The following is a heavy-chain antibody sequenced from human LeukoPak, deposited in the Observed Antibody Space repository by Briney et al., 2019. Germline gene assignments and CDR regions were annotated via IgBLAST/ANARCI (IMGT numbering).Heavy chain of an antibody. D-gene: IGHD3-22*01. CDR2: ISGSGGST. J-gene: IGHJ4*02. Sequence: PGGSLRLSCAASGFTFSSYAISWVRQAPGKGPEWVSAISGSGGSTYYADSVKGRVTISRDNSKNTLYLQMNSLRAEDTAVYYCAKDTYYYDSSGYRHFDYWGQGTLVTVSS. CDR1: GFTFSSYA. V-gene: IGHV3-23*01. CDR3: AKDTYYYDSSGYRHFDY.